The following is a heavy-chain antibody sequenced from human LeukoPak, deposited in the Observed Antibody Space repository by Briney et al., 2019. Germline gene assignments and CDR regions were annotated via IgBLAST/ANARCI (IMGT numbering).Heavy chain of an antibody. V-gene: IGHV1-2*02. Sequence: EASVKVSCKASGYTFTGYYMHWVRQAPGQGLEWMGWINPNSGGTNYAQKFQGRVTMTRDTSISTAYMELSRLRSDDTAVYYCARDIVMVTYWFDPWGQGTLVTVSS. CDR3: ARDIVMVTYWFDP. CDR1: GYTFTGYY. D-gene: IGHD5-18*01. J-gene: IGHJ5*02. CDR2: INPNSGGT.